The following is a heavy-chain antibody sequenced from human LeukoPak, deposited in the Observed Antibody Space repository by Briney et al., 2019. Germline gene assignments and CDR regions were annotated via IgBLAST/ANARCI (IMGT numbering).Heavy chain of an antibody. V-gene: IGHV3-21*01. Sequence: GGSLRLSCAASGFTFSSYGMSWIRQTPRKGLEWVSLISGSGGITNYADSVKGRFTISRDNAKNSLYLQMNSLRAEDTAVYYCARDDGSYSRSPGFDNWGQGTLVTVSS. D-gene: IGHD1-26*01. CDR3: ARDDGSYSRSPGFDN. CDR2: ISGSGGIT. CDR1: GFTFSSYG. J-gene: IGHJ4*02.